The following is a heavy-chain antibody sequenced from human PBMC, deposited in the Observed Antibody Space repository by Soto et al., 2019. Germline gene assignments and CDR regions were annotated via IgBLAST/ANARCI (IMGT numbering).Heavy chain of an antibody. Sequence: GGSLRLSCAASGFTFSSYAMHWVRQAPGKGLEWVAVISYGGSNKYYADSVKGRFTISRDNSKNTLYLQMNSLRAEDTAVYYCAREPGDSTYFDYWGQGTLVTVSS. V-gene: IGHV3-30-3*01. J-gene: IGHJ4*02. D-gene: IGHD4-4*01. CDR2: ISYGGSNK. CDR3: AREPGDSTYFDY. CDR1: GFTFSSYA.